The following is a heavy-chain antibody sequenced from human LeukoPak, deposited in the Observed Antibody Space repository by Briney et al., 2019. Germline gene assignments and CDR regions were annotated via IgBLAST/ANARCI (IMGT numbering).Heavy chain of an antibody. CDR1: GYSFTYW. J-gene: IGHJ4*02. Sequence: GESLKISCKGSGYSFTYWIGWVRQMPGKGLEWMGIIYSGDSHTKYSPSFQGRVTISADKSISTAYLQWSSLEASDTAMYYCASARHGDYVWDYWGQGTLVTVSS. CDR3: ASARHGDYVWDY. CDR2: IYSGDSHT. V-gene: IGHV5-51*01. D-gene: IGHD4-17*01.